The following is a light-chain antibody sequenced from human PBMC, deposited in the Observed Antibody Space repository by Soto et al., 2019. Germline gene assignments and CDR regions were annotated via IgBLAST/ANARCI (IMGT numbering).Light chain of an antibody. CDR1: SSDVGGYDY. CDR2: EVT. Sequence: QSALTQPPSASGSPGQPVTISCTGTSSDVGGYDYVSWYQQHPGKAPKLMIYEVTKRPSGVPDRFSGSKSGNTASLTVSGLQAEDEAHYYCSSYAGSNNFVFGTGTKVTVL. V-gene: IGLV2-8*01. J-gene: IGLJ1*01. CDR3: SSYAGSNNFV.